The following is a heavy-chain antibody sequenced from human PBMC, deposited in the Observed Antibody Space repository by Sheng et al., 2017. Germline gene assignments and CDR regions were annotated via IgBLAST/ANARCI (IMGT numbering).Heavy chain of an antibody. D-gene: IGHD3-10*01. J-gene: IGHJ4*02. CDR3: LRWKGSGRYVGIDY. Sequence: QVQLQESGPGLVKPSETLSLTCTVSGYSISSDCYWGWIRQPPGKGLEWIGSISHSGSTYYNPSLKSRVTILVDTSKNQFSLRLSSVTAADTAVYYCLRWKGSGRYVGIDYWGRGNAWSPSPQ. V-gene: IGHV4-38-2*02. CDR1: GYSISSDCY. CDR2: ISHSGST.